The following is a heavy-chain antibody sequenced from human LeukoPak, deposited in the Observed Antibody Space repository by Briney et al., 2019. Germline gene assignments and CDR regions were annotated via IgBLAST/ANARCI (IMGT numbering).Heavy chain of an antibody. D-gene: IGHD3-16*01. J-gene: IGHJ4*02. V-gene: IGHV5-51*01. CDR1: GYSFATYW. CDR2: IYPDDSDT. CDR3: ARSHPQYYWLPELAY. Sequence: GESLKISCKVSGYSFATYWIGWVRQMPGKGLEWMGIIYPDDSDTRYSPSFQGQVTISADKSISTAYLQWSSLKASDTAMYYCARSHPQYYWLPELAYWGQGTLVTVSS.